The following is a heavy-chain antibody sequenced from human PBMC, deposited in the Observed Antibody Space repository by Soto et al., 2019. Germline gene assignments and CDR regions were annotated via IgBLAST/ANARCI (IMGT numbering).Heavy chain of an antibody. Sequence: GASVKVSCKASGYTFTSYDINWVRQATGQGLEWMGWMNPNSGNTGYAQKFQGRVTMTRNTSISTAYMELSSLRSEDTAVYYCARGQDCSGGSCYSDAFDIWGQGTMVTVSS. J-gene: IGHJ3*02. D-gene: IGHD2-15*01. V-gene: IGHV1-8*01. CDR2: MNPNSGNT. CDR1: GYTFTSYD. CDR3: ARGQDCSGGSCYSDAFDI.